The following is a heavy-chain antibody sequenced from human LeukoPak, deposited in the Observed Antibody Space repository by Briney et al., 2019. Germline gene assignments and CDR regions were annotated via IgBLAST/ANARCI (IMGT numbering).Heavy chain of an antibody. Sequence: GGSLRLSCAASGFPFSAYAMNWVRQAPGKGLEWVSRISGSGSSTNYADSVKGRFTISRDNSKNTLYLQMTSLRAEDTAIYYCAKDSNTPGYFDYWGQGIPVTVSS. J-gene: IGHJ4*02. V-gene: IGHV3-23*01. D-gene: IGHD2/OR15-2a*01. CDR1: GFPFSAYA. CDR2: ISGSGSST. CDR3: AKDSNTPGYFDY.